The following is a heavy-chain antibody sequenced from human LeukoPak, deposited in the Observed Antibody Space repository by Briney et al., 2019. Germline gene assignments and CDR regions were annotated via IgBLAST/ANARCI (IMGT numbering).Heavy chain of an antibody. CDR3: ARDTECSGGSCYSGY. D-gene: IGHD2-15*01. CDR1: GFTVSSNY. CDR2: IYSGGST. V-gene: IGHV3-53*04. J-gene: IGHJ4*02. Sequence: GGSLRLSCAASGFTVSSNYMSWVRQAPGKGLEWVSVIYSGGSTYYADSVKGRFTISRHNSKNTLYLQMNSLRAEDTAVYYCARDTECSGGSCYSGYWGQGTLVTVSS.